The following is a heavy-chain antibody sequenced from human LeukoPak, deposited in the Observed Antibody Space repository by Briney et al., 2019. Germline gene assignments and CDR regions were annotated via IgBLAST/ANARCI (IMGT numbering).Heavy chain of an antibody. CDR2: IYSCGST. V-gene: IGHV3-66*01. CDR1: GFTVSSNY. J-gene: IGHJ4*02. D-gene: IGHD6-19*01. Sequence: TGGSLRLSCAASGFTVSSNYMSWVRQAPGKGLEWVSVIYSCGSTYYADSVKGRFTISRDNSKNTLYVQMNSLSAEDTAVYYCARDRRAVAVYFDYWGQGTLVTVSS. CDR3: ARDRRAVAVYFDY.